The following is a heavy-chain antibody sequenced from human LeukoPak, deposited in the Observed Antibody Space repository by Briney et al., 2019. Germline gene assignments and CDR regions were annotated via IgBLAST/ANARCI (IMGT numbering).Heavy chain of an antibody. V-gene: IGHV3-23*01. D-gene: IGHD1-7*01. J-gene: IGHJ6*03. Sequence: GGTLRLSCAASGFTFRNFGMSWVRQAPGKGLEWVSAISGSGGSTYYADSVKGRFTISRDNSKNTLYLQMNSLRAEDTAVYYCARDWNSVEEAPQLYYYYYMDVWGKGTTVTVSS. CDR1: GFTFRNFG. CDR3: ARDWNSVEEAPQLYYYYYMDV. CDR2: ISGSGGST.